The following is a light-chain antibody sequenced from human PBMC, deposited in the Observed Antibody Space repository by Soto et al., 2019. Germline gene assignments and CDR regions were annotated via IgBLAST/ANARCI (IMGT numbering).Light chain of an antibody. Sequence: DIVVTQSPATLSVSPGDRATLSCRAGQPLNNNVAWYHHKPGQAPRLLIYGASTRATGISARFSGSGSGTEFTLTISSLQSEDFAVYYCQQYEKWPPSITCRQGTRMEL. CDR3: QQYEKWPPSIT. V-gene: IGKV3-15*01. J-gene: IGKJ5*01. CDR2: GAS. CDR1: QPLNNN.